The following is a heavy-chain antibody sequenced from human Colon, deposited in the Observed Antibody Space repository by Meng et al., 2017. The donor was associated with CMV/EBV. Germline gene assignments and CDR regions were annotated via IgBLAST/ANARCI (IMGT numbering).Heavy chain of an antibody. Sequence: GGSLRLSCAASGFTFSNFGIHWVRQAPGKGLEWVAFIRYDGSNKYYVDSVKGRFTISRDNSRTTVYLQMNSLRADDTAVYYCAKEARSVAIVPAASNAEYFQHWGQGTLVTVSS. V-gene: IGHV3-30*02. D-gene: IGHD2-2*01. CDR2: IRYDGSNK. CDR1: GFTFSNFG. CDR3: AKEARSVAIVPAASNAEYFQH. J-gene: IGHJ1*01.